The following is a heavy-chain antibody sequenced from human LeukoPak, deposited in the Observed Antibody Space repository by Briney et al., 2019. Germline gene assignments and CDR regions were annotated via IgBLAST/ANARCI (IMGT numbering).Heavy chain of an antibody. D-gene: IGHD3-3*01. V-gene: IGHV3-9*01. CDR2: NTWNSGGI. CDR3: AKAPPDFWSGFDP. Sequence: GGSLRLSCTASGFTFDHYAMHLVRQAPGRGLERVSNNTWNSGGIGYADSVTGRFTITRANAKKSLYLQMNSLTAEDSAWYYCAKAPPDFWSGFDPWGQGTLVTVSS. J-gene: IGHJ5*02. CDR1: GFTFDHYA.